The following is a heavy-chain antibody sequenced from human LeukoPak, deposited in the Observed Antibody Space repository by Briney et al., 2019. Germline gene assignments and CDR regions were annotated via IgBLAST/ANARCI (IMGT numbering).Heavy chain of an antibody. CDR2: ISRSASTI. CDR1: GFTFSSYE. J-gene: IGHJ3*02. CDR3: ATTRRDSSGYAFDI. Sequence: GGSLRLSCAASGFTFSSYEMNWVRRAPGKGLEWVSYISRSASTIYYADSVRGRFTISRDDARTSLYLQMNSLRAEDTAVYYCATTRRDSSGYAFDIWGQGTMVTVSS. V-gene: IGHV3-48*03. D-gene: IGHD3-22*01.